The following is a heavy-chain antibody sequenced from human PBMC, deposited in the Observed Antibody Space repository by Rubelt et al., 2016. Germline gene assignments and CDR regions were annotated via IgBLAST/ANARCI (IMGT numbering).Heavy chain of an antibody. CDR3: ARVTGGSSDY. CDR2: IYYSGRT. V-gene: IGHV4-39*07. Sequence: QLQLQESGPGLVKPSETLSLTCTVSGGSISSSSYYWGWIRQPPGKGLEWLGSIYYSGRTYYNPSLKSRVTISVDTAKNQFSLKLSSVTAADTAVYYCARVTGGSSDYWGQGTLVTVSS. J-gene: IGHJ4*02. D-gene: IGHD3-16*01. CDR1: GGSISSSSYY.